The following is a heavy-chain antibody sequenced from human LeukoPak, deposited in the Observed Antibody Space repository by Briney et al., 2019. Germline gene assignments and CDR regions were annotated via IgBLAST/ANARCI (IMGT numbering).Heavy chain of an antibody. CDR3: ATFIAAAGIFDY. CDR1: GYTLTELS. V-gene: IGHV1-24*01. D-gene: IGHD6-13*01. J-gene: IGHJ4*02. CDR2: FDPEDGET. Sequence: GASVKVSCKVSGYTLTELSMHWVRQAPGKGLEWMGGFDPEDGETIYARKFQGRVTMTEDTSTDTAYMEPSSLRSEDTAVYYCATFIAAAGIFDYWGQGTLVTVSS.